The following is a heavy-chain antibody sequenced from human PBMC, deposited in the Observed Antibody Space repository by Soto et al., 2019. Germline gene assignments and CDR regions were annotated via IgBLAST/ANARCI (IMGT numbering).Heavy chain of an antibody. CDR2: IYHSGST. J-gene: IGHJ4*02. V-gene: IGHV4-30-2*01. CDR3: ARGSGSYLYRTYYFDY. D-gene: IGHD1-26*01. Sequence: PSETLSLTCAVSGGSISSGGYSWSWIRQPPGKGLEWIGYIYHSGSTYYNPSLKSRVTISVDRSKNQFSLKMSSVTAADTAVYYCARGSGSYLYRTYYFDYWGQGPMVTASS. CDR1: GGSISSGGYS.